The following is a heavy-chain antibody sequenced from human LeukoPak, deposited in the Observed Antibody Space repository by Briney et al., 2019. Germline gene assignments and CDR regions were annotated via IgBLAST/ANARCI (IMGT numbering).Heavy chain of an antibody. V-gene: IGHV3-30*02. CDR1: GFTFSSYG. J-gene: IGHJ4*02. Sequence: PGGSLRLSCAASGFTFSSYGMHWVRQAPGKGLEWVAFIRYDGSNKYYADSVKGRFTISRDNSKNTLYLQMNSLRAEDTAVYYCAKDRPRSIAVAGSTILDYWGQGTLVTVSS. D-gene: IGHD6-19*01. CDR2: IRYDGSNK. CDR3: AKDRPRSIAVAGSTILDY.